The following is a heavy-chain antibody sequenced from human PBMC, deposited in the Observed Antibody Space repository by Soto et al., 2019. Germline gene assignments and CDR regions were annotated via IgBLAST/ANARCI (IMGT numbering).Heavy chain of an antibody. CDR3: VWGPYSRRGLFDD. CDR2: INPNSGGT. J-gene: IGHJ4*01. CDR1: GYTFTGYY. D-gene: IGHD6-13*01. Sequence: ASVKVSCKASGYTFTGYYMHWVRQAPGQGLEWMGWINPNSGGTNYAQKFQGWVTMTRDTSISTAYMELSRLRSDDTAVYYCVWGPYSRRGLFDDWGHGTLVTVSP. V-gene: IGHV1-2*04.